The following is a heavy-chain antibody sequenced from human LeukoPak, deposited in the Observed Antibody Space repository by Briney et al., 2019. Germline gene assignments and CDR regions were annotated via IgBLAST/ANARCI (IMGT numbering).Heavy chain of an antibody. J-gene: IGHJ4*02. CDR1: GGSISGSF. CDR2: MYNSGST. D-gene: IGHD4-17*01. Sequence: SETLSLTCTVSGGSISGSFWSWIRQPPGKGLEWIAYMYNSGSTNYNPSLKSRVTISIDTSKNQFSLKLSSLTAADTAIYYCARGIESYGDYGYWGQGILVTVSS. CDR3: ARGIESYGDYGY. V-gene: IGHV4-59*01.